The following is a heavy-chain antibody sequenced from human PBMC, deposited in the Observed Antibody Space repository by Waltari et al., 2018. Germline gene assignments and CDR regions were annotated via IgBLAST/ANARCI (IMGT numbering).Heavy chain of an antibody. CDR1: GFNFSNYW. CDR2: MKSDGSST. CDR3: ARAGGGPLYYYYYYYMDV. D-gene: IGHD1-26*01. Sequence: EVQLVESGGGLVQPGGSLRLSCAASGFNFSNYWMHWVRQDPGKGLVWVSRMKSDGSSTSYADSVKGRFTISRDNAKNTLYLQMNSLRAEDTAVYFCARAGGGPLYYYYYYYMDVWGKGTTVTVSS. V-gene: IGHV3-74*01. J-gene: IGHJ6*03.